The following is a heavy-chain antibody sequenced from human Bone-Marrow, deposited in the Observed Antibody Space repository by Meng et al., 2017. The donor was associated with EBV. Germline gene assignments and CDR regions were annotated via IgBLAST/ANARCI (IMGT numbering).Heavy chain of an antibody. V-gene: IGHV1-69*06. CDR2: IIPIFGTA. D-gene: IGHD4-17*01. CDR3: ARDTHDYGDLTFFDY. Sequence: QVLLVRSGAEVKKPGSAVKVCCKASGGTFSSYAISWVRQAPGQGLEWMGGIIPIFGTANYAQKFQGRVTITADKSTSTAYMELSSLRSEDTAVYYCARDTHDYGDLTFFDYWGQGTLVTVSS. J-gene: IGHJ4*02. CDR1: GGTFSSYA.